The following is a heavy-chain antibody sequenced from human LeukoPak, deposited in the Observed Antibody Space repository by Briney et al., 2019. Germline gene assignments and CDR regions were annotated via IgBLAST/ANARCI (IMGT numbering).Heavy chain of an antibody. CDR2: INHSGST. V-gene: IGHV4-34*01. CDR1: GGSFSGYY. J-gene: IGHJ5*02. CDR3: ARGHFEYYDFWSGYYMGLWFDP. D-gene: IGHD3-3*01. Sequence: SETLSLTCAVYGGSFSGYYWSWIRQPPGKGLEWIGEINHSGSTNYNPSLKSRVTISVDTSKNQFSLKLSSVTAADTAVYYCARGHFEYYDFWSGYYMGLWFDPWGQGTLVTVSS.